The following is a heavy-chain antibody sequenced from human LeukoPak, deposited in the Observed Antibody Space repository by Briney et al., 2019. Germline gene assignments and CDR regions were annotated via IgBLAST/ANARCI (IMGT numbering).Heavy chain of an antibody. CDR1: GFTFRNYL. J-gene: IGHJ5*02. D-gene: IGHD6-13*01. Sequence: GGSLRLSCAASGFTFRNYLMNWVRQAPGKGLEWVSSISSSSYIYYADSVKGRFTISRDNAKNSLYLQMNSLRAEDTAVYYCARDRRVAAAGRRNWFDPWGQGTLVTVSS. CDR2: ISSSSYI. V-gene: IGHV3-21*01. CDR3: ARDRRVAAAGRRNWFDP.